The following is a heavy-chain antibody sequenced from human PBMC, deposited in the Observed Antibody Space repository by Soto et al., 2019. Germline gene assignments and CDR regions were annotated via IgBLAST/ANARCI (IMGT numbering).Heavy chain of an antibody. J-gene: IGHJ6*02. CDR2: IKQDGSEK. Sequence: GGSLRLSCAASGFTFSSYWMSWVRQAPGKGLEWVANIKQDGSEKYYVDSVKGRFTISRDNAKNSLYLQMNSLRAEDTAVYYCARDLEVVVDSSGYGMDVWGQGTTVTVSS. CDR3: ARDLEVVVDSSGYGMDV. D-gene: IGHD3-22*01. V-gene: IGHV3-7*03. CDR1: GFTFSSYW.